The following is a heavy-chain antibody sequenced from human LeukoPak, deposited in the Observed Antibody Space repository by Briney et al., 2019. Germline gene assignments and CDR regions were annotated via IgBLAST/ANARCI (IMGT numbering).Heavy chain of an antibody. CDR3: AKADGSYKTLIDY. CDR2: ISGSGSST. J-gene: IGHJ4*02. Sequence: GGSLRLSCAASGFTFSTCAMNWVRQAPGKGLEWVSGISGSGSSTYYADSVKGRFTISRDSSKNTVYLQMNSLRAEDTAIYYCAKADGSYKTLIDYWGQGTLVTVSS. CDR1: GFTFSTCA. D-gene: IGHD3-10*01. V-gene: IGHV3-23*01.